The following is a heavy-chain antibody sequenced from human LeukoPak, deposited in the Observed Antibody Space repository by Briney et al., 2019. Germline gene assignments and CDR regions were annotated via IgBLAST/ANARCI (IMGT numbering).Heavy chain of an antibody. CDR2: INHSGST. Sequence: GSLRFSCAASGFTFSLYTMNWVRQPPGKGLEWIGEINHSGSTNYNPSLKSRVTISVDTSKNQFSLKLSSVTAADTAVYYCARGFLGAYWGQGTLVTVSS. CDR1: GFTFSLYT. J-gene: IGHJ4*02. CDR3: ARGFLGAY. D-gene: IGHD3-3*01. V-gene: IGHV4-34*01.